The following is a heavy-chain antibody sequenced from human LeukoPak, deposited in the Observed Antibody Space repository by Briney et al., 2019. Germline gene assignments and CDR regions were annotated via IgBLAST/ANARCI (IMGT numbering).Heavy chain of an antibody. Sequence: PGGSLRLSCAASGFPFDTYPMNWVRQAPGKGLEWVASISSSNSFKNYADSVKGLFTISRDNAQNSLYLQMSSLRAEDTGLYYCATMGEQWLLKDIWGQGTMVIVSS. V-gene: IGHV3-21*01. CDR3: ATMGEQWLLKDI. J-gene: IGHJ3*02. CDR1: GFPFDTYP. D-gene: IGHD6-19*01. CDR2: ISSSNSFK.